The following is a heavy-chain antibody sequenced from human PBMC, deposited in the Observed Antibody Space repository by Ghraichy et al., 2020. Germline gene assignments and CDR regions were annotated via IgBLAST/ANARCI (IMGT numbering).Heavy chain of an antibody. Sequence: GGSLRLSCAASGFTFNSYAMSWVRQAPGKGLEWVSAISGSGGSTYYADSVKGRFTISRDNSKNTLYLQTNSLRAEDTAVYYCAKDQFPSMIVVAPGAFDIWGQGTMVTVSS. J-gene: IGHJ3*02. CDR3: AKDQFPSMIVVAPGAFDI. CDR1: GFTFNSYA. CDR2: ISGSGGST. V-gene: IGHV3-23*01. D-gene: IGHD3-22*01.